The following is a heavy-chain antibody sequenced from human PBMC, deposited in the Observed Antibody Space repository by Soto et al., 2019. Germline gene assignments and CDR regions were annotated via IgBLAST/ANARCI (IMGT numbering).Heavy chain of an antibody. Sequence: GGSLRLSCAPSGFTFSSSAMGWVRQAPGKGLEWVSVIVAGGGSTYYAKSVKGRFTISRDNSKNTLYLQMNNLRAEDTAVYYCAKGYYDILTGPDYSGQGTLLTVSS. V-gene: IGHV3-23*01. CDR1: GFTFSSSA. D-gene: IGHD3-9*01. J-gene: IGHJ4*02. CDR2: IVAGGGST. CDR3: AKGYYDILTGPDY.